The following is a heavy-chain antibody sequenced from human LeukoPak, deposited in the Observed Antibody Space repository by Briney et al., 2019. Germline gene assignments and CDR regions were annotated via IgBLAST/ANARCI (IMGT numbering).Heavy chain of an antibody. Sequence: ASVKVSCKASGYTFTSYYMHWVRQAPGQGLEWMGIINPSGGSTSCAQKFRGRVTMTRDTSTSTVYMELSSLRSEDTAVYYCARAASPTVTTYYFDYWGQGTLVTVSS. J-gene: IGHJ4*02. CDR3: ARAASPTVTTYYFDY. V-gene: IGHV1-46*01. CDR1: GYTFTSYY. CDR2: INPSGGST. D-gene: IGHD4-17*01.